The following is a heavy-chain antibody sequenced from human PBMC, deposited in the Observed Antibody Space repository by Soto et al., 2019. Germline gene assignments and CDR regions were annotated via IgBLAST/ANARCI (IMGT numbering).Heavy chain of an antibody. CDR1: GYSFTSYW. D-gene: IGHD6-19*01. Sequence: PGESLKISCRGSGYSFTSYWINWVRQMPGKGLEWMGGSDPSDSYTNYSPSFQGHVTISVDKSISTAYLQWSSLKASDTAMYYCARPEGIAVVGAFDIWGQGTMVTVSS. CDR2: SDPSDSYT. V-gene: IGHV5-10-1*01. J-gene: IGHJ3*02. CDR3: ARPEGIAVVGAFDI.